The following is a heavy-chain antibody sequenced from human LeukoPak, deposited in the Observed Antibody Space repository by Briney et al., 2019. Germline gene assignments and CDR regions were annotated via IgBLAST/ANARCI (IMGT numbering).Heavy chain of an antibody. CDR2: IKRDGSEK. CDR1: GFTFSKYW. J-gene: IGHJ4*02. CDR3: VRDRLEGATDY. V-gene: IGHV3-7*01. D-gene: IGHD1-26*01. Sequence: GGSLRLSCAASGFTFSKYWMSWVRQVPGKGLEWVGNIKRDGSEKNYVDSVKGRFTISRDNAKNPLYLQMNSLRAEDTAVYYCVRDRLEGATDYWGQGTLVTVSS.